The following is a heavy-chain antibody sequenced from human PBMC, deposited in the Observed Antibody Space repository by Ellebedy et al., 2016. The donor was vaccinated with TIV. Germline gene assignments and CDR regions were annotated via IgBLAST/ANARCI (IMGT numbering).Heavy chain of an antibody. CDR2: ISYDGSNK. Sequence: GESLKISCAASGFTVSTTFMTWVRQAPGKGLEWVAVISYDGSNKYYADSVKGRFTISRDNSKNTLYLQMNSLRAEDTAVYYCASGSGWSAEYFQHWGQGTLVTVSS. J-gene: IGHJ1*01. CDR3: ASGSGWSAEYFQH. V-gene: IGHV3-30-3*01. CDR1: GFTVSTTF. D-gene: IGHD6-19*01.